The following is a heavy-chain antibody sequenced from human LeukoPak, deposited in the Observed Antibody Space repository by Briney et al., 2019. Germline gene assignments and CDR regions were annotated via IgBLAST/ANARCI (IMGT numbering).Heavy chain of an antibody. CDR3: ARGSGSYRPLYFFDY. Sequence: PSETLSLTCSVSGGSFSNYYWSWIRQPAGKGLEWIGRIYTSGSTNYNPSLKSRVTMSVDTSQKEVSLTLTSMTAADTAVYFCARGSGSYRPLYFFDYWGHGTLVTVSS. CDR2: IYTSGST. CDR1: GGSFSNYY. V-gene: IGHV4-4*07. D-gene: IGHD1-26*01. J-gene: IGHJ4*01.